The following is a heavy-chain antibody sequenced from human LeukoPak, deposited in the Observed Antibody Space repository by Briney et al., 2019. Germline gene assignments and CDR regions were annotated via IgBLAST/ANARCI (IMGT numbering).Heavy chain of an antibody. CDR1: GGSFSGYY. V-gene: IGHV4-34*01. D-gene: IGHD6-19*01. CDR3: ARGRGSGWYVGY. J-gene: IGHJ4*02. CDR2: INHSGST. Sequence: SETLSLTCAVYGGSFSGYYWSWIRQPPGKGLEWIGEINHSGSTNYNPSLKSRVTISVDTSKNQFSLKLSSVTAADTAVYYCARGRGSGWYVGYWGQGALATVSS.